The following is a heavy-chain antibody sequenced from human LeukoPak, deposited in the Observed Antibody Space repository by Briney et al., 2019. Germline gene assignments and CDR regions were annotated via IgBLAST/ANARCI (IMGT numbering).Heavy chain of an antibody. D-gene: IGHD3-3*01. J-gene: IGHJ6*02. CDR1: GFTFTSYD. CDR3: ARPPSITNPYYGLDV. V-gene: IGHV3-48*03. Sequence: GGSLRLSCAASGFTFTSYDMNWVRQAPGKGLEWVSYISSSGGTIYYTDSVKGRFTISRDNAKNSLFLQMNSLRAEDTAVYYCARPPSITNPYYGLDVWGQGTTVTVSS. CDR2: ISSSGGTI.